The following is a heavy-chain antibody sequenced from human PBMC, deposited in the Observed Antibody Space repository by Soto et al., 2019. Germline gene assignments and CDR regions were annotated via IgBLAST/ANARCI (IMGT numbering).Heavy chain of an antibody. CDR2: IYHSGST. Sequence: QLQLQESGSGLVKPSQTLSLTCAVSGGSISSGGYSWSWIRQPPGKGLEWIGYIYHSGSTYYNPSLKSRVTISVDRSKNQFSLKLSSVPAADTAVYYCARGRNDFWSGTPDYWGQGTLVTVSS. CDR1: GGSISSGGYS. CDR3: ARGRNDFWSGTPDY. V-gene: IGHV4-30-2*01. J-gene: IGHJ4*02. D-gene: IGHD3-3*01.